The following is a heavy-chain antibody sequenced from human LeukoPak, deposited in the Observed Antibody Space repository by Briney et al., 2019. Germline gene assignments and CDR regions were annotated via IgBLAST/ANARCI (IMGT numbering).Heavy chain of an antibody. J-gene: IGHJ5*02. Sequence: ASVKVSCKASGGTFSSYAISWVRQAPGQGLEWMGGIIPIFGTANYAQKFQSRVTITADESTSTAYMELSSLRSEDTAVYYCARVSGYCSSTSCRHFDPWGQGTLVTVSS. CDR1: GGTFSSYA. V-gene: IGHV1-69*13. CDR3: ARVSGYCSSTSCRHFDP. D-gene: IGHD2-2*01. CDR2: IIPIFGTA.